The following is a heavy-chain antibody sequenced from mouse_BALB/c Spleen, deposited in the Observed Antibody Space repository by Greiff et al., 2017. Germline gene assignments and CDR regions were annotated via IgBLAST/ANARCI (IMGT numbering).Heavy chain of an antibody. CDR1: GFTFTDYD. V-gene: IGHV1-15*01. CDR3: KREDYDGYFYAMDY. Sequence: QVKLLQSGAELVRPGASVKLSCTASGFTFTDYDMHWVKQTPVHGLEWIGAIHPGSGGTAYNQKFKGKATLTADKSSSTAYMELRSLTSEDSAVYYCKREDYDGYFYAMDYWGQGTSVTVSS. CDR2: IHPGSGGT. J-gene: IGHJ4*01. D-gene: IGHD2-4*01.